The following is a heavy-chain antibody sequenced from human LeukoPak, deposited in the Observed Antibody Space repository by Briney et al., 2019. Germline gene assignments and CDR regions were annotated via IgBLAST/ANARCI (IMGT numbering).Heavy chain of an antibody. Sequence: GESLKISCKGSGYIFSSYWIGWVRQMPGKGLEWMGIIYPDDSNTIYGPSFQGQVTISADKSINTAYLEWSSLKASDTAIYYCARQGAAGKYYYYYMDVWGKGTTVTVSS. V-gene: IGHV5-51*01. CDR1: GYIFSSYW. CDR2: IYPDDSNT. D-gene: IGHD6-13*01. J-gene: IGHJ6*03. CDR3: ARQGAAGKYYYYYMDV.